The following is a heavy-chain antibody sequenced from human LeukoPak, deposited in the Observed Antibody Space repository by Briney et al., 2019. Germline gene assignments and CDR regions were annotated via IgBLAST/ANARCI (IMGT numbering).Heavy chain of an antibody. CDR3: ATNVFYDFWSGYSQTDFDY. CDR2: ISGSGGST. CDR1: GFTFSSYA. J-gene: IGHJ4*02. Sequence: GGSLRLSCAASGFTFSSYAMSWVLQAPGKGLEWVSAISGSGGSTYYADSVKGRFTISRDNSKNTLYLQMNSLRAEDTAVYYCATNVFYDFWSGYSQTDFDYWGQGTLVTVSS. V-gene: IGHV3-23*01. D-gene: IGHD3-3*01.